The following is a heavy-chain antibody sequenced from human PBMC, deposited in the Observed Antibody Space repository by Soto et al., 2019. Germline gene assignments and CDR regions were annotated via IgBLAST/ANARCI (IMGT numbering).Heavy chain of an antibody. D-gene: IGHD1-26*01. CDR1: GYTFTGYY. CDR3: AKGGAIVAAGTRVYLYNAMDV. CDR2: INPNSGDT. J-gene: IGHJ6*02. Sequence: ASVKVSCKASGYTFTGYYVHCVRQAPGQVLEWMGWINPNSGDTYLAQRFQGRVTMNRDTSIGTAYMELRGLTSDDTAEYYCAKGGAIVAAGTRVYLYNAMDVWGQGTTVTVS. V-gene: IGHV1-2*02.